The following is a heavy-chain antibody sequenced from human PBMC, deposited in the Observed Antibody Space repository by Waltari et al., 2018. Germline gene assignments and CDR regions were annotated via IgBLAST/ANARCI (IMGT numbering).Heavy chain of an antibody. J-gene: IGHJ4*02. Sequence: EVQLVESGGGLVKPGGSLSLSCAASGFTFSSYSMHWVRQAPGKGLEWVSSISSSSSYIYYADSVKGRFTISRDNAKNSLYLQMNSLRAEDTAVYYCAREGSQLIDYWGQGTLVTVSS. CDR1: GFTFSSYS. CDR2: ISSSSSYI. V-gene: IGHV3-21*01. CDR3: AREGSQLIDY. D-gene: IGHD6-6*01.